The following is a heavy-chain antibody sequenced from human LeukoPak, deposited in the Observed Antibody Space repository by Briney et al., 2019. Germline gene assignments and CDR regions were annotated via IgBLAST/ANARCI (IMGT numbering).Heavy chain of an antibody. CDR3: ARERCSSTSCYSISDAFDI. D-gene: IGHD2-2*01. V-gene: IGHV3-72*01. Sequence: GGSLRLSCAASGFTFSDHNMDWVRQAPGKGLEWVGRSRNKANSYTTEYAASVKGRFTISRDDSKNSLYLQMNSLKTEDTAVYYCARERCSSTSCYSISDAFDIWGQGTMVTVSS. CDR1: GFTFSDHN. CDR2: SRNKANSYTT. J-gene: IGHJ3*02.